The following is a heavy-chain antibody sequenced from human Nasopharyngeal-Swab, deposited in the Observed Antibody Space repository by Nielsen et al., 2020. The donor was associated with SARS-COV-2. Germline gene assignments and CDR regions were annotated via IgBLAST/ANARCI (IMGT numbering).Heavy chain of an antibody. CDR2: ISYDGSNK. CDR1: GFTSRSNG. D-gene: IGHD2-2*02. Sequence: GGSLRLSWAASGFTSRSNGKHGARQAQGKGREGEAVISYDGSNKYYADSVKGRFTISRDNSKNTLYLQMNSLRAEDTAVYYCAKGGYCSSTSCYTLVRHMDVWGKGTTVTVSS. V-gene: IGHV3-30*18. J-gene: IGHJ6*03. CDR3: AKGGYCSSTSCYTLVRHMDV.